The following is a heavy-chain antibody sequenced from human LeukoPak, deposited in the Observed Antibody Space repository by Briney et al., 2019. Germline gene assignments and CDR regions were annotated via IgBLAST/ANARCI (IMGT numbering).Heavy chain of an antibody. J-gene: IGHJ4*02. CDR2: INPNSGGT. D-gene: IGHD4-23*01. V-gene: IGHV1-2*02. CDR1: GYTFTGYY. Sequence: ASVKVSCKASGYTFTGYYMHWVRQAPGQGLEWMGWINPNSGGTNYAQKFQGRVTMSRDTSISTAYMELSRLRSDDTAVYYCARDRGDGGNENFIDYWGQGTLVPVSS. CDR3: ARDRGDGGNENFIDY.